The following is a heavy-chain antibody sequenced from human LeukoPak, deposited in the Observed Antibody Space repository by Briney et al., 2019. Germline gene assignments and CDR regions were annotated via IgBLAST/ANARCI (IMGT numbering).Heavy chain of an antibody. CDR1: GFTFSSYA. CDR2: ISGSGGGT. D-gene: IGHD1-26*01. J-gene: IGHJ2*01. Sequence: PGGSLRLSCAASGFTFSSYAMSWVRQAPEKGLEWVSTISGSGGGTYYADSVKGRFTISRDDFKNTLYLHMNRLRAEDTTVYYCARGVVGATTGWYFDLWGRGTLVTVSS. V-gene: IGHV3-23*01. CDR3: ARGVVGATTGWYFDL.